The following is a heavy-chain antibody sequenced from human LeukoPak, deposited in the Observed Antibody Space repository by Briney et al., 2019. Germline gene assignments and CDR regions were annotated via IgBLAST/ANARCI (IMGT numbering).Heavy chain of an antibody. V-gene: IGHV4-61*05. Sequence: KPSETLSLTCTVSSGSISSSSYYWGWIRQPPGKGLQWIGYIYSSGTTKYNPSLKSRVTISLDMPNNQFSLILTSVTAADTAVYYCARGRAWELPDYFQLWGQGTLVTVSS. CDR3: ARGRAWELPDYFQL. CDR2: IYSSGTT. J-gene: IGHJ1*01. CDR1: SGSISSSSYY. D-gene: IGHD1-26*01.